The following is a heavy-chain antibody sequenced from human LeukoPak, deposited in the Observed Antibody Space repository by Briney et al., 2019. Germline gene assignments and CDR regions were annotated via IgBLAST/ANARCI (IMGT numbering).Heavy chain of an antibody. CDR3: ARAVGALNAFDI. CDR1: GYTFTNYA. J-gene: IGHJ3*02. Sequence: ASVKVSCKTSGYTFTNYAINWVRQAPGQGLEWMGWINPNSGATNYAQKFQGRVPMTRDTSISTAYMELGSMRSDDTAVYYCARAVGALNAFDIWGQGTMVTVSS. V-gene: IGHV1-2*02. CDR2: INPNSGAT. D-gene: IGHD1-26*01.